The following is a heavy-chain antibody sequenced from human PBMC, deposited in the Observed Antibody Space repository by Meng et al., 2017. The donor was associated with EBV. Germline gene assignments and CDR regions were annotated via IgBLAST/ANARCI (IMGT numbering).Heavy chain of an antibody. Sequence: QGRLVQPGAGVKHPVFSGNVSGKTSGGILRSFAISWVRQAPGQGLEWMGGIIPLFHTTNYAQKFQGRLHIIADESSATTYMELSSLRSEDTAIYYCASAEHYGDYVFEYWGQGTLVTVSS. CDR1: GGILRSFA. CDR3: ASAEHYGDYVFEY. J-gene: IGHJ4*02. D-gene: IGHD4-17*01. V-gene: IGHV1-69*01. CDR2: IIPLFHTT.